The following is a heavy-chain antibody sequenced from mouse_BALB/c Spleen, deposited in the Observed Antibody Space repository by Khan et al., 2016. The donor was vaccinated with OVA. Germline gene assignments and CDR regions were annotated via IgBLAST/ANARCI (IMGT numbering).Heavy chain of an antibody. V-gene: IGHV3-2*02. CDR3: ARAARIKY. CDR1: GYSITSGYD. J-gene: IGHJ2*01. CDR2: ISYSGST. D-gene: IGHD1-2*01. Sequence: EVQLQESGPGLVKPSQSLSLTCTVTGYSITSGYDWNWIRQFPGNKLEWMGYISYSGSTNYNPSLKSRTSITRDTSNNQFFLQLNSLTTDDSAKDYCARAARIKYWGQSTTLTVSS.